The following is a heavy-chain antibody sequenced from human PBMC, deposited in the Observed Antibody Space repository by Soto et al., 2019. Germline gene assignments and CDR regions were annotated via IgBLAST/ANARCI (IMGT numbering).Heavy chain of an antibody. D-gene: IGHD3-16*01. CDR2: VYYSGAT. Sequence: PSETLSLTCTVSGDSMATGGHYYNWIRQVPGKGLEWIGYVYYSGATHYTPSLRARATISRDTSKNQFSLRLISVTAADTALYYCARDKDLQPTVWGFWGQGILVTVYS. V-gene: IGHV4-31*03. J-gene: IGHJ4*02. CDR1: GDSMATGGHY. CDR3: ARDKDLQPTVWGF.